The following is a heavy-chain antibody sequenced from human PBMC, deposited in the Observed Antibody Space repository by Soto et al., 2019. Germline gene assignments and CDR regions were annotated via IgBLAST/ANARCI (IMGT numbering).Heavy chain of an antibody. J-gene: IGHJ4*02. CDR1: GFTFSNYV. V-gene: IGHV3-74*01. Sequence: GGSLRLSCAASGFTFSNYVMHWVRQAPGKGLVCVSRVNYDVSDTRDAGSVTGRFTVSRDHAKNTLYLQMNSLRAEDTDVYYCARDLDWLLYEYWGQGTLVTVSS. CDR3: ARDLDWLLYEY. D-gene: IGHD3-3*01. CDR2: VNYDVSDT.